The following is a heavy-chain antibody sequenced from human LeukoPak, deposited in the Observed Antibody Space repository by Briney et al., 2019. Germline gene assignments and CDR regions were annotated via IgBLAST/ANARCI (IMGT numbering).Heavy chain of an antibody. CDR3: ARTTRIGLDYYYGMDV. CDR2: TYYRSTWYN. J-gene: IGHJ6*02. Sequence: SQTLSLTCAISGDSVSSNSVTWNWIRQSPSRGLEWLGRTYYRSTWYNDYAVSVRGRITVNPDTSKNQFSLHLNSVTPEDTAVYYCARTTRIGLDYYYGMDVWGQGTTVTVSS. CDR1: GDSVSSNSVT. V-gene: IGHV6-1*01. D-gene: IGHD3-22*01.